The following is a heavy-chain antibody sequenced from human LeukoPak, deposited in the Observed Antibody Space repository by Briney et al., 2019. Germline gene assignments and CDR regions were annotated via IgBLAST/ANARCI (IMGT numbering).Heavy chain of an antibody. CDR1: GGSISSYY. D-gene: IGHD5-18*01. Sequence: SETLSLTCTVSGGSISSYYWSWIRQPPGKGLEWIGYIYYSGSTNYNPSLKSRVTISVDTSKNQFSLKLSSVTAADTAVYYCARGWGYSYGFGEDYYYGMDVWGQGTTVTVSS. CDR2: IYYSGST. CDR3: ARGWGYSYGFGEDYYYGMDV. J-gene: IGHJ6*02. V-gene: IGHV4-59*01.